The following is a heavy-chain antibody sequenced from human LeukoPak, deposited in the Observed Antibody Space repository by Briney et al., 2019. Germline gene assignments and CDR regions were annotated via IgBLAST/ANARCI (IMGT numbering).Heavy chain of an antibody. Sequence: GGSLRLSCAASGFTFSSYSMSWVRQAPGKWLEWVSSIISSISYIYYADSVKGRFTNTRDNTKNSLYLQMNSLRAEDTAVYYCARDPVGGRRGVARDYWGQGTLVTVSS. D-gene: IGHD2-15*01. CDR3: ARDPVGGRRGVARDY. J-gene: IGHJ4*02. V-gene: IGHV3-21*01. CDR2: IISSISYI. CDR1: GFTFSSYS.